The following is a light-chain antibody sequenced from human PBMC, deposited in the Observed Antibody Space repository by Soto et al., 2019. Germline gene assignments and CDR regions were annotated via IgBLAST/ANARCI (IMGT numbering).Light chain of an antibody. CDR2: DAS. Sequence: DIQMTQSPSTLSASVGDRVTITCRSSQSISSWLAWYQQKPGKAPKPLIYDASSLESGVPSRFSGSGSVTECTLTISSLQPDDVATYYCQQYNSYSPYTFGQGTKLEIK. CDR1: QSISSW. V-gene: IGKV1-5*01. J-gene: IGKJ2*01. CDR3: QQYNSYSPYT.